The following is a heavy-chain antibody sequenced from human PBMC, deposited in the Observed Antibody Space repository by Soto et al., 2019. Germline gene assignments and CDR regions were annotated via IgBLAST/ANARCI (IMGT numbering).Heavy chain of an antibody. D-gene: IGHD4-17*01. CDR2: IYHTGSA. J-gene: IGHJ4*02. CDR3: AKVDADYWYLDS. Sequence: SETLSLTYPVSRVSITDNYWSWIRQPPGKGLEWIGYIYHTGSAKYVPALKSRITMSVDMSKNQFSLTLTSVTAADTAVYYCAKVDADYWYLDSWGQGTPVTVSS. V-gene: IGHV4-59*01. CDR1: RVSITDNY.